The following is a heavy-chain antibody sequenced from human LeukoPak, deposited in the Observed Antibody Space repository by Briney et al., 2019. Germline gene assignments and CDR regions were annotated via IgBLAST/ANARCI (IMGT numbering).Heavy chain of an antibody. Sequence: SETLSLTCTVSGNSVSSGSYYWSWVRQHPGKGLEWIGYIYYTGSTYYSPSLKSRVTISVDTSKNQFSLKLSSVTAADTAVYYCARDLAAAGSDYFDYWGQGTLVTVSS. CDR2: IYYTGST. V-gene: IGHV4-31*03. D-gene: IGHD6-13*01. J-gene: IGHJ4*02. CDR3: ARDLAAAGSDYFDY. CDR1: GNSVSSGSYY.